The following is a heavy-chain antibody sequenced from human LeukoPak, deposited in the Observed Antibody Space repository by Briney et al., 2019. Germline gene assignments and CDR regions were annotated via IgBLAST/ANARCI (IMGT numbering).Heavy chain of an antibody. J-gene: IGHJ4*02. CDR1: GFTFRSYV. CDR2: IAYEDGRNE. Sequence: GGSLRLSCAASGFTFRSYVMHWVRQAPGKGLEWVAAIAYEDGRNEYYADSVKGRFTISRDDSKNTVYLQMNSLRAEDTAVYYCAKERPEEYYGSGSYFDYWGQGTLVTVSS. V-gene: IGHV3-30*18. CDR3: AKERPEEYYGSGSYFDY. D-gene: IGHD3-10*01.